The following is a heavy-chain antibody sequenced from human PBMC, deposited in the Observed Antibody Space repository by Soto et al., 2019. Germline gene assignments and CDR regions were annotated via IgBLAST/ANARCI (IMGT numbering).Heavy chain of an antibody. CDR1: GVSTSNHY. V-gene: IGHV4-59*11. CDR2: IYYRGTT. CDR3: ARGGGSPYHDYEFDY. Sequence: QVQLQESGPGLVKPSETLSLTCSVSGVSTSNHYWTWIRKPPGQGPEWIGCIYYRGTTNYNASFNSRVTISLDTSKNQFSLKLTSVTTADTAVYYCARGGGSPYHDYEFDYWGQGILVTVSS. D-gene: IGHD4-17*01. J-gene: IGHJ4*02.